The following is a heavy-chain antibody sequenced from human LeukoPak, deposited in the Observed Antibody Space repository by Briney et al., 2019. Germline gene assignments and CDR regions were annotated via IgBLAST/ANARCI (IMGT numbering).Heavy chain of an antibody. CDR2: INTDTGKP. Sequence: ASVKVSCKPSGYTFNTYAMNWVRQAPGQRLEWMGWINTDTGKPTYAQGFTRRFVFSLDTSVSTACLQIGSLQAEDTAVYYCARGKYYDSWSGHRYYYMDVWGKGTTVTVSS. CDR1: GYTFNTYA. J-gene: IGHJ6*03. D-gene: IGHD3-3*01. CDR3: ARGKYYDSWSGHRYYYMDV. V-gene: IGHV7-4-1*01.